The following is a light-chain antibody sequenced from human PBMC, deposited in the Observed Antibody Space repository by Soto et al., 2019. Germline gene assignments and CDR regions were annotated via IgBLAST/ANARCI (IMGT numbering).Light chain of an antibody. V-gene: IGKV1-5*01. CDR3: QQYNSNSKCT. CDR2: DAS. J-gene: IGKJ2*02. Sequence: DIQMTQSPSTLSASVGDRVTITCRASQSISSWLAWYLQRPGKAPKLLIYDASSLESGVPSRFSGSGSGTEFTLTISSLQPDDFATYYCQQYNSNSKCTFGQGTKVDIK. CDR1: QSISSW.